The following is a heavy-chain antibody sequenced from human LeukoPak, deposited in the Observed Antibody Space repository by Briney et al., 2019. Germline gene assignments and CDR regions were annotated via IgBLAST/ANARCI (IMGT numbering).Heavy chain of an antibody. CDR3: ARSYFDY. V-gene: IGHV4-61*02. J-gene: IGHJ4*02. CDR1: GGSISSGSYY. Sequence: PSQTLSLTCTVSGGSISSGSYYWSWIRQPAGKGLEWIGRIYSSGSTNYNPSLKSRVTISVDTSKNQFSLKLSSVTAADTAVYYCARSYFDYWGQGTLDTVSS. CDR2: IYSSGST.